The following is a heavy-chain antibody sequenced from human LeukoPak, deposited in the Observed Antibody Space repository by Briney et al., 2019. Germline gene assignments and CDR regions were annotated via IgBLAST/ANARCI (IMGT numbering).Heavy chain of an antibody. V-gene: IGHV1-18*01. Sequence: ASVKXSXXASGXXXTSYGXXWVRQAPGQGLEWMGWISAYNGNTNYAQKLQGRVTMTTDTSTSTAYMELRSLRSDDTAVYYCAREGYGSGSYYPTEYDYWGQGTLVTVSS. CDR2: ISAYNGNT. CDR3: AREGYGSGSYYPTEYDY. CDR1: GXXXTSYG. D-gene: IGHD3-10*01. J-gene: IGHJ4*02.